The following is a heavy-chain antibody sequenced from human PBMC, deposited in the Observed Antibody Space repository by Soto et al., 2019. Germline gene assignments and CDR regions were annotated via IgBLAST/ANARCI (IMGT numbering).Heavy chain of an antibody. Sequence: ASVKVSCKASGGTFSSYTISWVRQAPGQGLEWMGRIIPILGITNYAQKLQGRFSITADKSTNTAYMELSSLRSEDTAVYYCARGRWPINDYSNWFDPWGQGTLVTVSS. V-gene: IGHV1-69*02. CDR1: GGTFSSYT. D-gene: IGHD3-16*01. CDR2: IIPILGIT. J-gene: IGHJ5*02. CDR3: ARGRWPINDYSNWFDP.